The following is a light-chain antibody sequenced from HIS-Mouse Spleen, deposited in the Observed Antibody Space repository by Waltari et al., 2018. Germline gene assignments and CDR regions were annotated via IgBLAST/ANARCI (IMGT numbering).Light chain of an antibody. V-gene: IGLV1-44*01. Sequence: QSVLTQPPSASGTPGQRVTIPCSGRSSNLGSKTVNWYQPLPGTAPKLLIHSNNQRPSGVPDRFSGSKSGTSASLAISGLQSEDEADYYCAAWDDSLNGPVVFGGGTKLTVL. CDR2: SNN. CDR3: AAWDDSLNGPVV. CDR1: SSNLGSKT. J-gene: IGLJ2*01.